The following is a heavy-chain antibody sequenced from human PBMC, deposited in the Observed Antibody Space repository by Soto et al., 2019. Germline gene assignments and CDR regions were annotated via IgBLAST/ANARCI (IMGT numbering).Heavy chain of an antibody. Sequence: LRLSCAASGFTFSSYGMHWVRQAPGKGLEWVAVISYDGSNKYYADSVKGRFTISRDNSKNTLYLQMNSLRAEDTAVYYCAKGNWFHAFDIWGQGTMVTVSS. V-gene: IGHV3-30*18. J-gene: IGHJ3*02. D-gene: IGHD3-9*01. CDR1: GFTFSSYG. CDR3: AKGNWFHAFDI. CDR2: ISYDGSNK.